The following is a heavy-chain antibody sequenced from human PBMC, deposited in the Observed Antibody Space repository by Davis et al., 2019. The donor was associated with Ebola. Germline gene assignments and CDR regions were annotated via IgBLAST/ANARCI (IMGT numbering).Heavy chain of an antibody. J-gene: IGHJ4*02. CDR3: ARDLGSSTDY. CDR1: GFIVSSNH. V-gene: IGHV3-53*01. D-gene: IGHD6-6*01. CDR2: FYSRGAI. Sequence: PGGSLRLSCAASGFIVSSNHMSWVRQAPGKGLEWVSTFYSRGAIYYADSVKGRFTISRDNSKNTVLLQMSSLGAEDTAVYYCARDLGSSTDYWGQGTLVTVSS.